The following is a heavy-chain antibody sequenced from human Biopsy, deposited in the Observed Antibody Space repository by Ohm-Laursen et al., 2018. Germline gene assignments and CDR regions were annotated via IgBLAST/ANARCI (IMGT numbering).Heavy chain of an antibody. D-gene: IGHD3-3*01. CDR2: FYYSGST. CDR3: ARARIKTSGALIPETYYFDS. V-gene: IGHV4-59*07. CDR1: GDSISIYY. Sequence: SDTLSLTCNVSGDSISIYYWSWIRQPPGKGLEWIGNFYYSGSTNYNPSLKSRITMSLDRSKSQVSLRMNSVTAADTAVYYCARARIKTSGALIPETYYFDSWGQGTLVTVSS. J-gene: IGHJ4*02.